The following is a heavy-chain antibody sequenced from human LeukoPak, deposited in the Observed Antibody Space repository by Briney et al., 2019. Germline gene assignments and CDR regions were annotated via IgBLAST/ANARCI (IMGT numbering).Heavy chain of an antibody. J-gene: IGHJ4*02. CDR3: AGIAAAGTGFYFDY. CDR1: DGSISSTH. Sequence: PETLSLTSPVSDGSISSTHWGWIWNPPATGLEWIGDIYYSGSTNYNPSLKSRVTISVDTSKNQFSLKLSSVTAADTAVYYCAGIAAAGTGFYFDYWGQGTLVTVSS. CDR2: IYYSGST. D-gene: IGHD6-13*01. V-gene: IGHV4-59*01.